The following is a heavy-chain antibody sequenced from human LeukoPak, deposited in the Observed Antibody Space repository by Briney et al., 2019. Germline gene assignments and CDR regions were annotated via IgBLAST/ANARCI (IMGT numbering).Heavy chain of an antibody. J-gene: IGHJ4*02. CDR1: GFTFSSYW. V-gene: IGHV3-7*03. D-gene: IGHD2-15*01. CDR2: IKQDGSDK. Sequence: GGSLRLSCAASGFTFSSYWMSWVRQSPGKGLEWVANIKQDGSDKYYVDSVKGRFTISRDNAKNTLYLQMNSLRVEDAAIYYCARMLFCSGGSCQDHWGQGTRVTVSS. CDR3: ARMLFCSGGSCQDH.